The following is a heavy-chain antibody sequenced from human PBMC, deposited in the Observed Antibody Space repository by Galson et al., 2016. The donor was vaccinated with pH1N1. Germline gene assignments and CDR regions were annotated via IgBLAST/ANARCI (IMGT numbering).Heavy chain of an antibody. J-gene: IGHJ4*02. CDR1: GFTFSSFW. CDR2: ISGDGSSI. Sequence: SLRLSCAASGFTFSSFWMHWVRQVPGKGLVWVSRISGDGSSISYADSVKGRFTISRDNARSTLYLEMNSLTAEDTALYYCARVRLILPGDPTGYFDLWGQGALVTVSS. V-gene: IGHV3-74*01. D-gene: IGHD7-27*01. CDR3: ARVRLILPGDPTGYFDL.